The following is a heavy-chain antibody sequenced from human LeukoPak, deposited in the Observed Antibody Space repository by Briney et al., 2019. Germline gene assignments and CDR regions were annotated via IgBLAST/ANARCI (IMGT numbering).Heavy chain of an antibody. CDR1: GFTFSSYW. D-gene: IGHD5-18*01. CDR2: IEKDGGEK. V-gene: IGHV3-7*04. Sequence: PGGSLRLSCAASGFTFSSYWMSWVRQVPGKGLEWVAIIEKDGGEKYYVDSVRGRSTISRDNAENSLYLQVNSLRVGDTAVYYCARAWLGYSYGYRYFYYAMDVWGQGITVTVSS. CDR3: ARAWLGYSYGYRYFYYAMDV. J-gene: IGHJ6*02.